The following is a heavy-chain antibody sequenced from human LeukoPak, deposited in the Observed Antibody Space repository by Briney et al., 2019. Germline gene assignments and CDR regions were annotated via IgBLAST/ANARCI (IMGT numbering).Heavy chain of an antibody. J-gene: IGHJ4*02. CDR3: TRGDGSGIC. CDR1: GFTFGDYA. CDR2: IRSKTYGETT. V-gene: IGHV3-49*04. D-gene: IGHD3-22*01. Sequence: GRSLRLSCTASGFTFGDYAMGWVRQAPGKGLEWIGFIRSKTYGETTEYAASVKGGFTFSRDDSKSIAYLQMNSLNIEDTAVYYCTRGDGSGICWGQGTLVTVSS.